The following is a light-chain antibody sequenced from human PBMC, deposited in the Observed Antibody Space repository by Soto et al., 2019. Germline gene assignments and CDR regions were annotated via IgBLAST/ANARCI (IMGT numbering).Light chain of an antibody. J-gene: IGKJ1*01. CDR1: QSISSW. Sequence: DIQMTQSPSTLSASVGDRVTITCRASQSISSWLAWYQQKPGKAPKLLIYKASSLKSGVPSMFSGCGSGTEFTLTISSLQTDDFATYYCQHYNSYSEAVGQGTKGDIK. CDR3: QHYNSYSEA. V-gene: IGKV1-5*03. CDR2: KAS.